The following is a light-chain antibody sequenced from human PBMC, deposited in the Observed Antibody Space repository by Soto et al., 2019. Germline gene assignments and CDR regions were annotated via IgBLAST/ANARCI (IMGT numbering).Light chain of an antibody. CDR1: QSVSSN. J-gene: IGKJ1*01. CDR3: HQYNNWPKT. V-gene: IGKV3-15*01. CDR2: GAS. Sequence: EIVMTQSPATLSVSPGERATLSCRASQSVSSNLAWYQQKPGQAPRLLIYGASTRATGIPGRFSGSGSGTEFTLTISSLQSEDFAIYYCHQYNNWPKTFGQGTKAEIK.